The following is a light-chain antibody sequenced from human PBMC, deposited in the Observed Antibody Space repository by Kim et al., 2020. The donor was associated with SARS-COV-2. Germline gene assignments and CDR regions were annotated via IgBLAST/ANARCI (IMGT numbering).Light chain of an antibody. CDR2: GAS. J-gene: IGKJ2*01. CDR3: QQYNNWYT. V-gene: IGKV3-15*01. Sequence: LSVSPGQRATRSCRASQSVSSNLAWYQQKPGQAPRLLIHGASTRATGIPARFSGSGSGTEFTLTISSLQSEDFAVYYCQQYNNWYTFGQGTKLEI. CDR1: QSVSSN.